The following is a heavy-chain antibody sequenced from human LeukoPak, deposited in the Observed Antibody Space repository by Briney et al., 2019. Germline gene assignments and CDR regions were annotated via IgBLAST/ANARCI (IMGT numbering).Heavy chain of an antibody. D-gene: IGHD3-22*01. Sequence: GGSLRLSCAASGFTFSSYAMSWVRQAPGKGLEWVSAISGSGGSTYYADSVKGRFTISRDNSKNTLYLQMNSLRAEDTAVYYCAKDHGYYYDSSGSSPGAFDIWGQGTMVTVSS. CDR1: GFTFSSYA. CDR2: ISGSGGST. CDR3: AKDHGYYYDSSGSSPGAFDI. J-gene: IGHJ3*02. V-gene: IGHV3-23*01.